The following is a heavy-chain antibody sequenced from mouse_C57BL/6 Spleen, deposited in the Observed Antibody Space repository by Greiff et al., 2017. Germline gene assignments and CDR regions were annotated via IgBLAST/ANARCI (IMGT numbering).Heavy chain of an antibody. Sequence: EVQLQQSGAELVRPGASVKLSCTASGFNIKDYYMHWVKQRPEQGLEWIGRIDPEDGDTEYAPKFQGKATMTADTSSNTAYLQLSSLTSEDTAVYYCTTHYYGSSYEDYYAMDYWGQGTSVTVSS. D-gene: IGHD1-1*01. CDR2: IDPEDGDT. V-gene: IGHV14-1*01. CDR3: TTHYYGSSYEDYYAMDY. J-gene: IGHJ4*01. CDR1: GFNIKDYY.